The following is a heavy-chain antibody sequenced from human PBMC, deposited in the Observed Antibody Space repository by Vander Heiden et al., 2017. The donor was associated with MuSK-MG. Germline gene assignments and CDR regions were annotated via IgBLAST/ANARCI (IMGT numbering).Heavy chain of an antibody. CDR2: INHSGST. V-gene: IGHV4-34*01. CDR3: ARGRTLLLWFGELWPFDY. J-gene: IGHJ4*02. Sequence: QVQLQQWGAGLLKPSETLSLTCAVSGGSFSGYSWSGFRQHPGKGLEWIGEINHSGSTNYNPSLKSRVTISVDTSKTQFSLKLSSVTAADTAVYYCARGRTLLLWFGELWPFDYWGQGTLVTVSS. D-gene: IGHD3-10*01. CDR1: GGSFSGYS.